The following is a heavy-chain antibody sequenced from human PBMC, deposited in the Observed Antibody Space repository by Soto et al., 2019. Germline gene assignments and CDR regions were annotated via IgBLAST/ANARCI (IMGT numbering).Heavy chain of an antibody. CDR2: INAGNGNT. Sequence: XSVKVSCKASVYTFTSYAMHWVRQAPGQSLEWMGWINAGNGNTKYSQKFQGRVTITRDTSASTAYMELSSLRSEDTAVYYCAREGYSYGYTYFDYWGQGTLVTVSS. CDR1: VYTFTSYA. V-gene: IGHV1-3*01. CDR3: AREGYSYGYTYFDY. D-gene: IGHD5-18*01. J-gene: IGHJ4*02.